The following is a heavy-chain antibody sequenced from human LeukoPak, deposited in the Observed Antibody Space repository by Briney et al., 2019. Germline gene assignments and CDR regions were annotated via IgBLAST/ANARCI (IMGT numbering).Heavy chain of an antibody. Sequence: SETLSLTCTVSGGSISSSSYYWGWIRQPPGKGLEWIGSIYYSGSTYYNPSLKSRVTISVDTSKNQFSLKLSSVTAADTAVYYCARGRYSSGYYFDYWGQGTLVTVSS. CDR1: GGSISSSSYY. V-gene: IGHV4-39*07. D-gene: IGHD3-22*01. CDR2: IYYSGST. CDR3: ARGRYSSGYYFDY. J-gene: IGHJ4*02.